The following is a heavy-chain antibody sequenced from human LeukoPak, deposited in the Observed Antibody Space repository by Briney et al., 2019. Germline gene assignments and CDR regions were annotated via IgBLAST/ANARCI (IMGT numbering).Heavy chain of an antibody. CDR2: ISGSGGST. CDR3: AKARYYYDSSGSPQAY. J-gene: IGHJ4*02. D-gene: IGHD3-22*01. Sequence: GGSLRLSCAASGFTFSSYAMSWVRQAPGKGLEWVSAISGSGGSTYHADSVKGRFTISRDYSKNTLYLQMNSLRAEDTAVYYCAKARYYYDSSGSPQAYWGQGTLVTVSS. CDR1: GFTFSSYA. V-gene: IGHV3-23*01.